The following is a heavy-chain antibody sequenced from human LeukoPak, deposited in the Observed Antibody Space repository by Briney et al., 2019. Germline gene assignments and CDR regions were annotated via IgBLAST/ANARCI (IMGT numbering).Heavy chain of an antibody. CDR3: ATVHDSSLDY. V-gene: IGHV3-7*01. CDR2: IKQDGSEK. Sequence: GGSLRLSCATSGFIFSSYWMSWVRQAPGKGLEWVANIKQDGSEKYYVDSVKGRFTISRDNAKNSLYLQMNSLRAEDTAVYYCATVHDSSLDYWGQGTLVTVSS. J-gene: IGHJ4*02. D-gene: IGHD1-1*01. CDR1: GFIFSSYW.